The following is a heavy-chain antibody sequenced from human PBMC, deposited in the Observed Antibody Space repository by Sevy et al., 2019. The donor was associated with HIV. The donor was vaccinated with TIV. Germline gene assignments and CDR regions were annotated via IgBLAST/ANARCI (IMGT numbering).Heavy chain of an antibody. CDR1: GFTFTSYS. D-gene: IGHD4-17*01. CDR3: ARDLYGDYAFDY. V-gene: IGHV3-48*01. Sequence: GGSLRLSCAASGFTFTSYSMNWVRQAPGKGLEWLSYISGSGSTIYYASSVKGRFTISRDNAKNSLYLQMNSLRAEDTAVYYCARDLYGDYAFDYWGLGTLVTVSS. J-gene: IGHJ4*02. CDR2: ISGSGSTI.